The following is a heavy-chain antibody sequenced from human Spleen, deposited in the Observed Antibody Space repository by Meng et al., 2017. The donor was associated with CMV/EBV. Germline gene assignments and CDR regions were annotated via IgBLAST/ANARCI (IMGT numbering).Heavy chain of an antibody. D-gene: IGHD2-21*01. V-gene: IGHV3-21*01. Sequence: GGSLRLSCAASGFTFSSYSMNWVRQAPGKGLEWVSSISSSSYYIYYADSVKGRFTISRDNAKNSLYLHMNSLRAEDTAVYYCARDLVEAGDYWGQGTLVTVSS. CDR1: GFTFSSYS. CDR2: ISSSSYYI. J-gene: IGHJ4*02. CDR3: ARDLVEAGDY.